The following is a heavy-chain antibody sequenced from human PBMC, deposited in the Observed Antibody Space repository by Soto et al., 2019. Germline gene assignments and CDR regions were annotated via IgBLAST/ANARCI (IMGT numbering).Heavy chain of an antibody. D-gene: IGHD3-9*01. CDR2: IYWDDDK. CDR1: GFSLSTSGVG. V-gene: IGHV2-5*02. CDR3: AHFDAGWLDAQFDI. Sequence: QITLKESGPTLVKPTQTLTLTCTFSGFSLSTSGVGVGWIRQPPGKALEWLALIYWDDDKRYSPSLKSRLTITKDTSKNQVVLTMTHMDPVDTATYYCAHFDAGWLDAQFDIWGQGTMVTVSS. J-gene: IGHJ3*02.